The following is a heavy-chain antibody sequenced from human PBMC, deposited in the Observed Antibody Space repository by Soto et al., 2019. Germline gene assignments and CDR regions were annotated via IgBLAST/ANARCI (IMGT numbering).Heavy chain of an antibody. CDR1: GLKFSDAW. CDR3: CWCGSINYYFNQ. D-gene: IGHD2-8*01. V-gene: IGHV3-15*01. J-gene: IGHJ4*02. CDR2: IKSVGSGGTR. Sequence: EVQLVESGGDLVKPGGSLRISCIVSGLKFSDAWMSWVRQVPGKGLEWVGRIKSVGSGGTRDYAAPMRGRFTISREDYKNIVYLQMDSLKTEDTAMYYCCWCGSINYYFNQWGQGTLVTVSS.